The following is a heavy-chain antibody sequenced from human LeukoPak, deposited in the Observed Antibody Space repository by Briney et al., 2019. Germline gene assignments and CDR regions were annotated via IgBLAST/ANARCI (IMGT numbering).Heavy chain of an antibody. CDR1: GFTFSGSA. V-gene: IGHV3-73*01. CDR2: IRSKANSYAT. Sequence: PGGSLRLSCAASGFTFSGSAMHWVRQASGKGLEWVGRIRSKANSYATAYAASVKGRFTISRDDSKNTAYLQMNSLKTEDTAVYYCATGGGYDSSGYLRLWGQGTLVTVSS. CDR3: ATGGGYDSSGYLRL. D-gene: IGHD3-22*01. J-gene: IGHJ4*02.